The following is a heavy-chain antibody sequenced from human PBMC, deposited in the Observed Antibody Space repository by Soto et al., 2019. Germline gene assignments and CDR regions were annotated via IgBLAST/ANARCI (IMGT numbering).Heavy chain of an antibody. Sequence: EVQLVESGGGLIQPGGSLRLSCAASGFTVSSHYMSWVREAPGKGLEWVSVIYSGGSTYYADSVKGRFTISRDNSKNTLYLQMNSLRAEDTAVYYCARVSPVGATYSLAFDYWGQGTLVTVSS. D-gene: IGHD1-26*01. CDR1: GFTVSSHY. CDR2: IYSGGST. J-gene: IGHJ4*02. V-gene: IGHV3-53*01. CDR3: ARVSPVGATYSLAFDY.